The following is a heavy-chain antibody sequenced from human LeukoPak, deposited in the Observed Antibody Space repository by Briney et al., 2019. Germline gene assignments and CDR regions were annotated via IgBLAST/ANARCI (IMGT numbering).Heavy chain of an antibody. CDR3: ARGNRQHYYDSSGYGDYFDY. CDR2: IWYDGSNK. J-gene: IGHJ4*02. D-gene: IGHD3-22*01. CDR1: GFTFSSYG. V-gene: IGHV3-33*01. Sequence: GGSLRLSCAASGFTFSSYGMHWVRQAPGKGLEWVAVIWYDGSNKYYADSVKGRFTISRDNSKNTLYLQMNSLRAEDTAVYYCARGNRQHYYDSSGYGDYFDYWGQGTLVTVSS.